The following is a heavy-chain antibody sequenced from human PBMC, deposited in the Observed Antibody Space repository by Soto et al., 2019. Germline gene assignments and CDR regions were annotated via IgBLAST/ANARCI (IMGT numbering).Heavy chain of an antibody. J-gene: IGHJ5*02. D-gene: IGHD4-17*01. CDR1: GFTFSSYA. Sequence: GGSLRLSCAASGFTFSSYAMSWVRQAPGKGLEWVSAISGSGGSTYYADSVKGRFTISRDNSKNTLYLQMNSLRAEDTAVYYCAKAGYDPLDYGDPEGWFDPWGQGTLVTVSS. CDR3: AKAGYDPLDYGDPEGWFDP. V-gene: IGHV3-23*01. CDR2: ISGSGGST.